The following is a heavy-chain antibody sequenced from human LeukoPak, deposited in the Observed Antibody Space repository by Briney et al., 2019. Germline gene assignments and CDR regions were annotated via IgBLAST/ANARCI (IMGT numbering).Heavy chain of an antibody. D-gene: IGHD3-22*01. CDR1: GYIFTIYY. Sequence: ASVTVSCKASGYIFTIYYMHWVRQAPGQGLEWIGIINPSGGSTRYAQKFQGRVTMTRDTSTSTVYMELNSLRSEDTAVYYCAREISGYHYFDYWGQGTLVTVSS. J-gene: IGHJ4*02. CDR3: AREISGYHYFDY. V-gene: IGHV1-46*01. CDR2: INPSGGST.